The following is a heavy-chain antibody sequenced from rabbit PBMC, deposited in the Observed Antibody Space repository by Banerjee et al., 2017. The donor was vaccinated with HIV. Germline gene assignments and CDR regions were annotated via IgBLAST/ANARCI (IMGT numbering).Heavy chain of an antibody. V-gene: IGHV1S47*01. D-gene: IGHD6-1*01. CDR1: GFDFSSYG. J-gene: IGHJ4*01. CDR2: IDPVFGDT. Sequence: QEQLVESGGGLVQPGGSLKLSCKASGFDFSSYGVSWVRQAPGKGLEWIGDIDPVFGDTDYASGVNGRFTISSHNAENTLYLQLNSLTAADTATYFCTRDGNYAIYPDNLWGPGTLVTVS. CDR3: TRDGNYAIYPDNL.